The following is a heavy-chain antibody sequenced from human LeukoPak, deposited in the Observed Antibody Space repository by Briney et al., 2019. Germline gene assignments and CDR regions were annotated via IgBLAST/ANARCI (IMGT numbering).Heavy chain of an antibody. CDR3: ARDQNWAFDY. J-gene: IGHJ4*02. Sequence: GGSLRLSREVSGFTLSSYSIIWVRQAPGKGLELVSYITPGSGTIYFADSVKGRFTISRDNAKNSLYLQMNSLRVEDTGVYYCARDQNWAFDYWGQGTLVTVSS. V-gene: IGHV3-48*04. CDR1: GFTLSSYS. D-gene: IGHD7-27*01. CDR2: ITPGSGTI.